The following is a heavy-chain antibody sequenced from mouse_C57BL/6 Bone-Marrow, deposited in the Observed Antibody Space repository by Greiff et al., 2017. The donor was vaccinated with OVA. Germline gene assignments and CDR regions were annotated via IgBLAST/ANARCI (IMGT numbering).Heavy chain of an antibody. Sequence: EVQLQESGPGLVKPSQSLSLTCSVTGYSITSGYYWNWIRQFPGNKLEWMGYISYDGSNNYNPSLKNRISITRDTSKNQFFLKLNSVTTEDTATYYCARARLLTGWYFDVWGTGTTVTVSS. CDR2: ISYDGSN. CDR1: GYSITSGYY. CDR3: ARARLLTGWYFDV. D-gene: IGHD2-3*01. J-gene: IGHJ1*03. V-gene: IGHV3-6*01.